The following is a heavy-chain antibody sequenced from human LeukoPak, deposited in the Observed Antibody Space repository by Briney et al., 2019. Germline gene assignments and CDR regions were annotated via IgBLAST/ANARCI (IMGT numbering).Heavy chain of an antibody. CDR3: ARCITIFGVVYYYYMDV. Sequence: GGSLRLSCAASGFTFSSYWMHWVRQAPGKGLVWVSRINSDGSSTSYADSVKGRFTISRDNAKNTLYLQMSSLRAEDTAVYYCARCITIFGVVYYYYMDVWGKGTTVTVSS. J-gene: IGHJ6*03. V-gene: IGHV3-74*01. D-gene: IGHD3-3*01. CDR1: GFTFSSYW. CDR2: INSDGSST.